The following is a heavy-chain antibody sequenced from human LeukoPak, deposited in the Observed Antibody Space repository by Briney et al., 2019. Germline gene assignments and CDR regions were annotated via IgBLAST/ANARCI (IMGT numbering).Heavy chain of an antibody. J-gene: IGHJ4*02. V-gene: IGHV3-23*01. CDR1: GFTFTNFA. CDR2: ISGSGGST. D-gene: IGHD2-2*01. Sequence: GGSLRLSCAASGFTFTNFAMNWVRQAPGKGLEWVSAISGSGGSTYYADSVKGRFTISRDNSKNTLYLQMNSLRAEDTAVYYCANSAPGDIVVVPAAADTKILFDYWGQGTLVTVSS. CDR3: ANSAPGDIVVVPAAADTKILFDY.